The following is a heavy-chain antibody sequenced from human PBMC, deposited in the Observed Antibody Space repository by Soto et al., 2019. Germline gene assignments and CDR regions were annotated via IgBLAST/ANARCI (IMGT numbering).Heavy chain of an antibody. V-gene: IGHV4-31*01. D-gene: IGHD1-26*01. Sequence: QVQLQESGPGLVKPSQTLSLTCTVSGGSISSGGYYWSWIRQHPGQGLAWIGYIYYRGSTYYNPSLKSLVTISVDPSKDLFSLKLSSVTAAYTAVYYCARGDQKEQMYYYYSRDVWGKGTTVTVSS. CDR2: IYYRGST. CDR1: GGSISSGGYY. CDR3: ARGDQKEQMYYYYSRDV. J-gene: IGHJ6*03.